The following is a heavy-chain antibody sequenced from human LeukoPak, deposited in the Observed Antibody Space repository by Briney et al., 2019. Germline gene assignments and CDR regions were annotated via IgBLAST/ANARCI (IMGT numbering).Heavy chain of an antibody. CDR3: AKDMDGGYSAIYFDY. CDR1: GFTFSSYA. J-gene: IGHJ4*02. V-gene: IGHV3-23*01. CDR2: ISGSGGST. D-gene: IGHD4-17*01. Sequence: PGGSLRLSCAASGFTFSSYAMSWVRQAPGKGLEWVSAISGSGGSTYYADSVKGRFTISRDNSKNSLYLQMNRLRDKDAAVYYCAKDMDGGYSAIYFDYWGQGTLVTVSS.